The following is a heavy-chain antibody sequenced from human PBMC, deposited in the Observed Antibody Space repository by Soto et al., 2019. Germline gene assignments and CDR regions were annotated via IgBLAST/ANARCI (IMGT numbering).Heavy chain of an antibody. CDR1: GFAFTNYA. J-gene: IGHJ5*02. Sequence: EVQLSESGGDLRQPGGSLRLSCAACGFAFTNYAMTWVRQTPGKGLEWVSGISASGGLKYYADSVRGRFTVSRDNSKNILYLQMDNLRDEDTALYYCAREVGAPSGWLDPWGQGTQVTVSS. D-gene: IGHD1-26*01. CDR3: AREVGAPSGWLDP. CDR2: ISASGGLK. V-gene: IGHV3-23*01.